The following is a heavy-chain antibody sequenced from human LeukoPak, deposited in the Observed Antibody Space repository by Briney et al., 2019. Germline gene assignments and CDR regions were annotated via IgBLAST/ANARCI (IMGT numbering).Heavy chain of an antibody. Sequence: GGSLRLSCAASGFTFSSYAMSRVRQAPGKGLEWVGRIKSKTDDGTTDYAAPVKGRFTISRDDSKNTLYLQMNSLKTEDTAVYYCTTLTDIPSFDYWGQGSLVTVSS. CDR2: IKSKTDDGTT. CDR3: TTLTDIPSFDY. V-gene: IGHV3-15*01. D-gene: IGHD3-9*01. J-gene: IGHJ4*02. CDR1: GFTFSSYA.